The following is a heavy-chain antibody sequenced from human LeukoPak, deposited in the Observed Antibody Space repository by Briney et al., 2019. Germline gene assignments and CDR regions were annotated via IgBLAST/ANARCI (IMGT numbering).Heavy chain of an antibody. CDR3: AMGVGAPEDLAVAADFDY. Sequence: SVKVSCKASGGTFTSYVINWVRQAPGQGLEWMGGIIPIFGTANYAQKFQGRVTITSDKSTSTAYMELSSLRSEDTAVYYCAMGVGAPEDLAVAADFDYWGQGTLVTVSS. J-gene: IGHJ4*02. CDR1: GGTFTSYV. CDR2: IIPIFGTA. V-gene: IGHV1-69*06. D-gene: IGHD6-19*01.